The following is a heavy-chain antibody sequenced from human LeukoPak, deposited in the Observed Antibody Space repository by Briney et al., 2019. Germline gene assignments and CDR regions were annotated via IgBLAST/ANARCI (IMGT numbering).Heavy chain of an antibody. CDR3: ARTYHDFWSGHRYYFDY. CDR2: IYYSGST. Sequence: SETLSLTXTVSGGSISSYYWSWIGQPPGKGLEWIGYIYYSGSTNYNPSLKSRVTISVDTSKNQFSLKLSSVTAADTAVYYCARTYHDFWSGHRYYFDYWGQGTLVTVSS. V-gene: IGHV4-59*01. CDR1: GGSISSYY. D-gene: IGHD3-3*01. J-gene: IGHJ4*02.